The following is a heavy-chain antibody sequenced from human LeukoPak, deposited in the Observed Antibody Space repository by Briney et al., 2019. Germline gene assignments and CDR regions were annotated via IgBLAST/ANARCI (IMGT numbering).Heavy chain of an antibody. Sequence: ASVKVSCKVSGYTLTELSMHWVRQATGQGLEWMGWMNPNSGDAAYAQKFRGRVSITRDTSISTAYLELSSLTSEDTAVYYCASANFQNWGQGTLVTVSS. J-gene: IGHJ1*01. V-gene: IGHV1-8*01. CDR2: MNPNSGDA. CDR1: GYTLTELS. D-gene: IGHD2-8*01. CDR3: ASANFQN.